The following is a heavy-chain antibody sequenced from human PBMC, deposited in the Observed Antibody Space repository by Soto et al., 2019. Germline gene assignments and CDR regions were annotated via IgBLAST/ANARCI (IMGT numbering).Heavy chain of an antibody. CDR1: GFTFSSYG. CDR3: VRTSLVVAAATREDY. J-gene: IGHJ4*02. CDR2: ISYDGSNK. D-gene: IGHD2-15*01. Sequence: GGSLRLSCAASGFTFSSYGMHWVRQAPGKGLEWVAVISYDGSNKYYADSVKGRFTISRDNSKNTLYLQMNSLRAGDTAVYYCVRTSLVVAAATREDYWGQGTLVTVSS. V-gene: IGHV3-30*03.